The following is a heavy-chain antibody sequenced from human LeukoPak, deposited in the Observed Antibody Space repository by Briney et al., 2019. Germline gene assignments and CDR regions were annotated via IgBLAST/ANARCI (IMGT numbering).Heavy chain of an antibody. CDR3: ARESDYGDYWFDP. V-gene: IGHV3-53*01. J-gene: IGHJ5*02. Sequence: PGGSLRLSCAASGITVSSNYMSWVRQPPGKGLEWVSIIYSGGTTYYADSVKGRFTISRDNAKNSLYLQMNSLRAEDTAVYYCARESDYGDYWFDPWGQGTLVTVSS. CDR2: IYSGGTT. D-gene: IGHD4-17*01. CDR1: GITVSSNY.